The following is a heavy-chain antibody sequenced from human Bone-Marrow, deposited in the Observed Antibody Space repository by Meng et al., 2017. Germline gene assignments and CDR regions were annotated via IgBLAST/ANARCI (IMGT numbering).Heavy chain of an antibody. J-gene: IGHJ3*02. D-gene: IGHD3-10*01. CDR1: GYTFIGYY. Sequence: ASVKVSCKASGYTFIGYYMHWVRQAPGQGLEWMGRINPSGGSTSYAQKFQGRVTMTRDTSTSTVYMELSSLRSEDTAVYYCARLDNCYGSGSYYNGDAFDIWGQGTMVTVSS. CDR3: ARLDNCYGSGSYYNGDAFDI. CDR2: INPSGGST. V-gene: IGHV1-46*01.